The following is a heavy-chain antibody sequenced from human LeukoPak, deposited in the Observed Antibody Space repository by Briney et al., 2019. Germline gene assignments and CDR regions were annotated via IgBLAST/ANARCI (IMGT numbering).Heavy chain of an antibody. J-gene: IGHJ3*02. D-gene: IGHD5-24*01. Sequence: PSETLSLTCSVSGGSISSDDYCWNWIRQHPGKGLEWIGYIYYSGSTYYNPSLKSRVALSVDTSKNQFSLKLSSLTATDTAVYYCAKSREEIRGLDAFDIWGQGTMVTVSS. CDR3: AKSREEIRGLDAFDI. CDR1: GGSISSDDYC. CDR2: IYYSGST. V-gene: IGHV4-31*03.